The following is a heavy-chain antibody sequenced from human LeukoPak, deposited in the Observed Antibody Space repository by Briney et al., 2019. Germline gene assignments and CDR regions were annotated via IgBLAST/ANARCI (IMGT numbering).Heavy chain of an antibody. CDR2: INPNSGGT. CDR3: AREGDVVVPATNWLDP. D-gene: IGHD2-2*01. V-gene: IGHV1-2*04. CDR1: GYTFTGYY. Sequence: ASVKVSCKASGYTFTGYYMHWVRQAPGQGLEWMGWINPNSGGTNYAQKFQGWVTMTRDTSISTAYMELSRLRSDDTAVYYCAREGDVVVPATNWLDPCGQGTLVTVSS. J-gene: IGHJ5*02.